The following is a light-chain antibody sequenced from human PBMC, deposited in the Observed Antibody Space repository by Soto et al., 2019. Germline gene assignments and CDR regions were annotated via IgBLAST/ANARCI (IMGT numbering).Light chain of an antibody. V-gene: IGLV2-14*01. CDR2: EVS. Sequence: QSALTQPASVSGSPGQSITISCTGTRRDVGGYNYVSWYQQHPGKVPKLMIFEVSNWPSGVSYRFSGSKSGNTASLTISGLQAEDEADYYCSSYTCSSTLYVFVTGTKVTVL. CDR3: SSYTCSSTLYV. CDR1: RRDVGGYNY. J-gene: IGLJ1*01.